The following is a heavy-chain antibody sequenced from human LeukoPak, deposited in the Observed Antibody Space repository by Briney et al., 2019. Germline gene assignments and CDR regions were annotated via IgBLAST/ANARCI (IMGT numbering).Heavy chain of an antibody. V-gene: IGHV3-23*01. CDR1: GFTFGSYV. D-gene: IGHD3-3*01. CDR3: AKAGVVRDGFPFDH. J-gene: IGHJ4*02. CDR2: IRNSNANR. Sequence: LSGGSLRLSCAASGFTFGSYVMSWLRQAPGKGLEWFSSIRNSNANRYNADTVKGRFTISRDNSKHTLDLQINSLRAENTAVYYCAKAGVVRDGFPFDHWGQGTLVTGSS.